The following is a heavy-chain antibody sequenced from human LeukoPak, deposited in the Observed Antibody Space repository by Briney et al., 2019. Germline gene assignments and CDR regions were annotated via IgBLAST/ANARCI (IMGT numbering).Heavy chain of an antibody. CDR2: IYYSGST. J-gene: IGHJ4*02. V-gene: IGHV4-59*08. Sequence: SEPLSFTCTVSGGSISSYYWSWFRQPPGKGLEWIGYIYYSGSTNYNPSLKSRVTISVDTTKNQFSLKLSSVTAADTAVYYCARRSDRVAAFDYWGQGTLVTVSS. CDR1: GGSISSYY. CDR3: ARRSDRVAAFDY. D-gene: IGHD6-19*01.